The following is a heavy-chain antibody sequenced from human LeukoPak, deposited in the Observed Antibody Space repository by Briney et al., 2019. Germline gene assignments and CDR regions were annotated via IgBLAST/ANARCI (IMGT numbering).Heavy chain of an antibody. V-gene: IGHV3-23*01. CDR1: GFTFSTYA. Sequence: GGSLRLSCVASGFTFSTYAMSWVRQAPGKGLEWVSAISGGGGSTYYADSVKGRFTISRDNSKNTLYLQVNSLRAEDTAVYYCAKESDLYCTNGVCYNDYWGQGTLVTVSS. CDR2: ISGGGGST. J-gene: IGHJ4*02. CDR3: AKESDLYCTNGVCYNDY. D-gene: IGHD2-8*01.